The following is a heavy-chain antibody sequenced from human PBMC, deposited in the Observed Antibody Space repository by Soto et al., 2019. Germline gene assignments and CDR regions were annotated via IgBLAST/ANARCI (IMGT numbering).Heavy chain of an antibody. CDR1: GFMFSAYT. D-gene: IGHD3-22*01. Sequence: GSLRLSCAASGFMFSAYTMNWVRQAPGKGLEWLSSIGGDSDHIDYADSVRGRFTVSRDNARKSLFLQMDSLGAEDTGVYYCATPYYYNHWGPGTLVTVSS. J-gene: IGHJ5*02. V-gene: IGHV3-21*01. CDR3: ATPYYYNH. CDR2: IGGDSDHI.